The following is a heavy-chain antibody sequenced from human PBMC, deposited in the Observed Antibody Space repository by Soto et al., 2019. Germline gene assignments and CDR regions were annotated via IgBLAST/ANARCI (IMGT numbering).Heavy chain of an antibody. Sequence: SETLSLTCAVSGGSISSSNWWSWVRQPPGKGLEWIGEIYHSGSTNYNPSLKSRVTISVDKSKNQFSLKLSSVTAADTAVYYCARVFMGTGYYYGMDVWGQGTTVTVSS. CDR3: ARVFMGTGYYYGMDV. CDR2: IYHSGST. CDR1: GGSISSSNW. D-gene: IGHD1-1*01. V-gene: IGHV4-4*02. J-gene: IGHJ6*02.